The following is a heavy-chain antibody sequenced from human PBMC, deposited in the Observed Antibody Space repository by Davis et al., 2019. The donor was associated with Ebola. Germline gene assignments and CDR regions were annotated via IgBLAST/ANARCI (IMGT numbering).Heavy chain of an antibody. CDR1: GYTFTSYY. CDR2: INPSGGST. CDR3: ARDQSAITIFGGGMDV. J-gene: IGHJ6*02. V-gene: IGHV1-46*01. D-gene: IGHD3-3*01. Sequence: ASVKVSCKASGYTFTSYYMHWVRQAPGQGLEWMGIINPSGGSTSYAQKFQGRVTMTRDTSISTAYMELSRLRSDDTAVYYCARDQSAITIFGGGMDVWGQGTTVTVSS.